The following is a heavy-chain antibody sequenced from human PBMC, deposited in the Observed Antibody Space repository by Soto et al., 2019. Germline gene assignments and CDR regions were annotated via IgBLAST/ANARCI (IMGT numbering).Heavy chain of an antibody. Sequence: QVQLQQWGAGLLKPSETLSLTCAVYGGSFSGYYWSWIRQPPGKGLEWLGEINHRGSTNYNPSLKRRVTITGDTSKNQFSLKLNSVTAADTAVYYGARGSRVKIPAASGRDYYYHGLDVWGQGTAVTVSS. CDR3: ARGSRVKIPAASGRDYYYHGLDV. CDR2: INHRGST. J-gene: IGHJ6*02. V-gene: IGHV4-34*01. D-gene: IGHD6-25*01. CDR1: GGSFSGYY.